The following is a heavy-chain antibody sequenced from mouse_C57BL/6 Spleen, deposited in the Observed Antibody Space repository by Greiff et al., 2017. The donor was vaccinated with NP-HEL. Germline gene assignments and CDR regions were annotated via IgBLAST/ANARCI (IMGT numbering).Heavy chain of an antibody. CDR2: ILPSIGST. CDR1: DSEVFPIAY. Sequence: QVQLKESGSELRSPGSSVKLSCKDFDSEVFPIAYMSWVRQKPGHGFEWIGGILPSIGSTIYGEKFEDKATLDADTLSNTAYLELNSLTSEDSAIYYCARGSSLWYFDVWGTGTTVTVSS. J-gene: IGHJ1*03. D-gene: IGHD1-1*01. CDR3: ARGSSLWYFDV. V-gene: IGHV15-2*01.